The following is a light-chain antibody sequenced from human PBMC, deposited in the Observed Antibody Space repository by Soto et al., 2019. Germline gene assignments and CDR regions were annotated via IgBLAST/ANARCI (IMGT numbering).Light chain of an antibody. CDR3: QQRSNWPPLIS. Sequence: ELVLPPSPDTLSLSPGESATLSCRARQSVTTYLAWYQQKPGQAPRLLIYDASNRATGIPARFSGSGSGTDFTLTISSLEPEDFAVYYCQQRSNWPPLISFGQGKRLEI. J-gene: IGKJ5*01. CDR2: DAS. CDR1: QSVTTY. V-gene: IGKV3-11*01.